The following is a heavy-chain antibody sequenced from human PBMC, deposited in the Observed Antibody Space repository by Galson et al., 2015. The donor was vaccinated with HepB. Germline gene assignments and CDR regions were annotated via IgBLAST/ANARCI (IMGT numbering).Heavy chain of an antibody. D-gene: IGHD2-15*01. Sequence: TLSLTCTVSGASISSGAYYWSWIRQHPGKGLEWIGYIYYSGSSYYNPSLKSQVTISVDTSKNQFSLKLSSVSAADTAFYYCARVGRPYGMDVWGQGTTVTVSS. J-gene: IGHJ6*02. V-gene: IGHV4-31*01. CDR3: ARVGRPYGMDV. CDR1: GASISSGAYY. CDR2: IYYSGSS.